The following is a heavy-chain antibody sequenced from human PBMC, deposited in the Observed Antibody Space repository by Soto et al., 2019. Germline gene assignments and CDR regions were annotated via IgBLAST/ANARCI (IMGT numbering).Heavy chain of an antibody. D-gene: IGHD2-2*01. CDR1: GFTFSDYS. V-gene: IGHV3-21*01. CDR3: ARVAAVGSCRSTKCYPFDY. CDR2: ISSSSTYI. Sequence: PGGSLRLSCAASGFTFSDYSMNLVRQPPGGGLEWVSSISSSSTYIHYADSVKGRVTISRDNANNSLYLQVNSLRAEDTAVYYCARVAAVGSCRSTKCYPFDYCGRGTLVTVSS. J-gene: IGHJ4*02.